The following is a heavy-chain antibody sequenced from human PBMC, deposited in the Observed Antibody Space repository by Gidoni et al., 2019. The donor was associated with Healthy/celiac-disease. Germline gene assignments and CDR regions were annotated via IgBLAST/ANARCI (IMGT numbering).Heavy chain of an antibody. V-gene: IGHV1-58*01. J-gene: IGHJ4*02. CDR1: GFTLTSSA. D-gene: IGHD7-27*01. Sequence: QMQLVQSGPEVKKPGTLVKVAGKASGFTLTSSAVQWVRQARGQRLGWLGWIVVCSCTPNHAQKFQAGVTITRDMSTSTAYMELSSLRSEDTAVYYCAALPWVTNWGYYFDYWGRGTLVTVSS. CDR2: IVVCSCTP. CDR3: AALPWVTNWGYYFDY.